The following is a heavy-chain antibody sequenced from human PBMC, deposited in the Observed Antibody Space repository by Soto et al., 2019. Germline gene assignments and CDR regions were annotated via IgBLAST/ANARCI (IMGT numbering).Heavy chain of an antibody. CDR3: ARGGGRRSRSYGLNWFDT. D-gene: IGHD6-6*01. J-gene: IGHJ5*02. CDR2: INHSGST. V-gene: IGHV4-34*01. Sequence: LSLTCAVYGGSFSGYYWSWIRQPPGKGLEWIGEINHSGSTNYNPSLKSRVTISVDTSKNQFSLKLSSVTAADTAVYYCARGGGRRSRSYGLNWFDTWGQGTLVTVSS. CDR1: GGSFSGYY.